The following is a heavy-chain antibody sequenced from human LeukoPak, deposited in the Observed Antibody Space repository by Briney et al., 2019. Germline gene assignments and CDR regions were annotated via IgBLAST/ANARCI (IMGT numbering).Heavy chain of an antibody. D-gene: IGHD6-19*01. CDR2: ISYDGSNK. J-gene: IGHJ4*02. CDR1: GFTFSSYG. V-gene: IGHV3-30*18. Sequence: PGRSLRLSCAASGFTFSSYGMHWVRQAPGKGLEWVAVISYDGSNKYYADSVKGRFTISRDNSKNTLYLQMNSLRAEDTAVYYCAKVPVGAVAGTYFDYWGQGTLVTVSS. CDR3: AKVPVGAVAGTYFDY.